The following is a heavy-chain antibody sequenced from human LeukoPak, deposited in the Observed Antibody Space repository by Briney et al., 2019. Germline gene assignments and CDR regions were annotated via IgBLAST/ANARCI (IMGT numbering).Heavy chain of an antibody. Sequence: PSETLSLTCTVSGGSISSYYWSWIRQPAGKGLEWIGRIYTSGSTNYNPSLKSRVTMSVDTSKNQFSLKLSSVTAADTAVYYCAKTYYYDSSGYFGAFDIWGQGTMVTVSS. CDR3: AKTYYYDSSGYFGAFDI. CDR2: IYTSGST. D-gene: IGHD3-22*01. V-gene: IGHV4-4*07. CDR1: GGSISSYY. J-gene: IGHJ3*02.